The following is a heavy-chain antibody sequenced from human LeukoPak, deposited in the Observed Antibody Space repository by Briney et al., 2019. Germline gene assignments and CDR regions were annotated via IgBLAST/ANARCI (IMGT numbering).Heavy chain of an antibody. J-gene: IGHJ4*02. Sequence: SETLSLTCAVYGGSFSGYYWRWVRQPPGKGVEWVGEINHSGSTNYNPSLKSRVTISVATSKIHFSLKLSSVTAAATAVYSCARGGGDYYDSSGYYHNYFDYWGQGTLVTVSS. CDR1: GGSFSGYY. V-gene: IGHV4-34*01. CDR2: INHSGST. D-gene: IGHD3-22*01. CDR3: ARGGGDYYDSSGYYHNYFDY.